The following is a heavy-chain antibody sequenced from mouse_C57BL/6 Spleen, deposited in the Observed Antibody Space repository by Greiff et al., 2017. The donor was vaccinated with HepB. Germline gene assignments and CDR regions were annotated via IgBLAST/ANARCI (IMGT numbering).Heavy chain of an antibody. CDR3: AREDSNWGYAMDY. J-gene: IGHJ4*01. CDR1: GFTFSDYG. V-gene: IGHV5-17*01. D-gene: IGHD2-5*01. Sequence: VQLKESGGGLVKPGGSLKLSCAASGFTFSDYGMHWVRQAPEKGLEWVAYISSGSSTIYYADTVKGRFTISRDNAKNTLFLQMTSLRSEDTAMYYCAREDSNWGYAMDYWGQGTSVTVSS. CDR2: ISSGSSTI.